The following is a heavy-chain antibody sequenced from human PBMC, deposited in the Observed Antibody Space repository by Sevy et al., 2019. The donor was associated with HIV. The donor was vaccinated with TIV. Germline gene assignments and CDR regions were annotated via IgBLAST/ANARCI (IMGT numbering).Heavy chain of an antibody. J-gene: IGHJ4*02. D-gene: IGHD3-10*01. CDR2: ISDSGDTT. CDR3: AKLPSTVMFREKGY. V-gene: IGHV3-23*01. Sequence: GGSLRLSCAASGFTFTNYSMNWARQAPGKGLEWVSGISDSGDTTPYAESVKGRFTISRDNSKNTVSLQMSSLRAEDTAIYYCAKLPSTVMFREKGYWGQGTRVTVSS. CDR1: GFTFTNYS.